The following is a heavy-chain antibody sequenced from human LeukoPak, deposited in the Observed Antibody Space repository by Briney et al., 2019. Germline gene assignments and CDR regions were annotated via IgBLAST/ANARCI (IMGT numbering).Heavy chain of an antibody. V-gene: IGHV4-59*08. CDR3: ARASEWLQFSCDY. Sequence: PSETLSLTCTVSGGSISSYHWSWIRQPPGKGLEWIGYIYYSGSTNYNPSLKSRVTISVDTSKNQFSLKLNSVTAADTAVYYCARASEWLQFSCDYWGQGTLVTVSS. J-gene: IGHJ4*02. CDR1: GGSISSYH. D-gene: IGHD5-24*01. CDR2: IYYSGST.